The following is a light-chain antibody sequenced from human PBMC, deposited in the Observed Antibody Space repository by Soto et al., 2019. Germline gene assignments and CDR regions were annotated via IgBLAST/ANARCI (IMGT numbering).Light chain of an antibody. CDR3: HQRYNWPRVT. CDR2: GAS. J-gene: IGKJ5*01. CDR1: QSVTSRY. V-gene: IGKV3D-20*02. Sequence: EIVLTHSPGTLSFXPXXXXTXXXMAIQSVTSRYLAWYQQKPGQAPRLLIYGASNRATGIPERFSGSGSGTDFTLTISSLEPEDFAVYFCHQRYNWPRVTFGQGTRLEIK.